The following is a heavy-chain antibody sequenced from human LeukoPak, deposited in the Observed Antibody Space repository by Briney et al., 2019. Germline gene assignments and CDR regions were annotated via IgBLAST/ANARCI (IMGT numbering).Heavy chain of an antibody. D-gene: IGHD3-3*01. V-gene: IGHV3-30-3*01. J-gene: IGHJ6*03. CDR1: GFTFSSYA. CDR2: ISYDGSNK. CDR3: ARGAIFGVVTYYYYYYMDV. Sequence: GGSLRLSCAASGFTFSSYAMHWVRQAPGKGLEWVAVISYDGSNKYYADSVKGRFTISRDNSKDTLYLQMNSLRAEDTAVYYCARGAIFGVVTYYYYYYMDVWGKGTTVTVSS.